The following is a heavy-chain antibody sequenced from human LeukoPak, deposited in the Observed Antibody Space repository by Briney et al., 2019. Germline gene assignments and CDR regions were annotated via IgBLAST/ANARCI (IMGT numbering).Heavy chain of an antibody. CDR1: GFTFRNYA. CDR3: VRDTSYCSGGRCFATYSFDY. CDR2: ISSTGGST. J-gene: IGHJ4*02. V-gene: IGHV3-64D*09. D-gene: IGHD2-15*01. Sequence: GGSPRLSCSASGFTFRNYAMHWVRQAPGKGLECISTISSTGGSTYYADSVKGRFTISRDNSKNTLYLQMSSLRAEDTAVYYCVRDTSYCSGGRCFATYSFDYWGQGTRVTVSS.